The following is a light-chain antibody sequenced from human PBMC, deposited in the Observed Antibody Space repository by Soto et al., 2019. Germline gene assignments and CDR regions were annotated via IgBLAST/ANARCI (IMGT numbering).Light chain of an antibody. Sequence: EIVMTQSPATLSVSPGERATLSCRASQRISSNLAWYQQKPGQAPRLLIFGASFRATGIPARFSDSGSGTEFTLTISSLQSKDFAVYYCQQYNNWPPITFAQGTRLEIK. CDR3: QQYNNWPPIT. CDR1: QRISSN. J-gene: IGKJ5*01. CDR2: GAS. V-gene: IGKV3-15*01.